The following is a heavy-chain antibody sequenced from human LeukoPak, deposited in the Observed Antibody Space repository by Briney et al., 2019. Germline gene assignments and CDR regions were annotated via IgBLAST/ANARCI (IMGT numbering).Heavy chain of an antibody. V-gene: IGHV4-34*01. CDR3: ASQWSGKTWFDP. CDR2: INHSGST. CDR1: GGSFSGYY. Sequence: SETLSLTCAVYGGSFSGYYWSWIRQPPGKGLEWIGEINHSGSTNNNPSLKSRVTISVDTSKNQFSLKLSSVTAADTAVYYCASQWSGKTWFDPWGQGTLVTVSS. J-gene: IGHJ5*02. D-gene: IGHD3-10*01.